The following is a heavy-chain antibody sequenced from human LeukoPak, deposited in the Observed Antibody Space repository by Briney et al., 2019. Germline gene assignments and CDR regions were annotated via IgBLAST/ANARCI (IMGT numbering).Heavy chain of an antibody. J-gene: IGHJ5*02. V-gene: IGHV4-4*07. CDR3: ARSLSSSWYGNWFDP. D-gene: IGHD6-13*01. Sequence: PSETLSLTCTVSGGSISSYYWSWIRQPAGKGLEWIGRIYTSGSTNYNPSLKSRVTISVDKSKNQFSLKLSSVTAADTAVYYCARSLSSSWYGNWFDPWGQGTLVTVSS. CDR2: IYTSGST. CDR1: GGSISSYY.